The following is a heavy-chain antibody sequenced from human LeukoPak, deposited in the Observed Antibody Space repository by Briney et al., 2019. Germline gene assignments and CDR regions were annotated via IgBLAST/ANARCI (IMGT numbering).Heavy chain of an antibody. V-gene: IGHV3-7*01. CDR2: IKHDGSEK. J-gene: IGHJ4*02. Sequence: PGGSLRLSCAASGFTFSSYWMSWVRQAPGKGLEWVANIKHDGSEKYYVDSVKGRFTISRDNAKNSLYLQMDSLRAEDTAVYYCARGDVGGYFDYWGQGTLVTVSS. D-gene: IGHD3-16*01. CDR3: ARGDVGGYFDY. CDR1: GFTFSSYW.